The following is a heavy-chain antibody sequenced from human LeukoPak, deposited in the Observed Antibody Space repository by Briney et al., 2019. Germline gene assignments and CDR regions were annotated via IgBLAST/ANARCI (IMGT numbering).Heavy chain of an antibody. V-gene: IGHV3-11*01. CDR3: ARGRTIVVVPAALMS. J-gene: IGHJ3*01. D-gene: IGHD2-2*01. Sequence: GGSLRLSCAASGFTFSDYYMSWIRQAPGKGLEWVSYISSSGSTIYCADSVKGRFTISRDNAKNSLYLQMNSLRAEDTAVYYCARGRTIVVVPAALMSWGQGTMVTVSS. CDR1: GFTFSDYY. CDR2: ISSSGSTI.